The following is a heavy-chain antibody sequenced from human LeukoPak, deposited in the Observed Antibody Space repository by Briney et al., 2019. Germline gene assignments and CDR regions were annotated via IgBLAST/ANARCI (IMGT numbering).Heavy chain of an antibody. J-gene: IGHJ4*02. CDR1: GFTFSSYW. V-gene: IGHV3-74*01. Sequence: GGSLRLSCAASGFTFSSYWMHWVRQASGKGLVWVSRINSDGSSTSYADSVKGRFTISRDNAKNTLYLQMNSLRAEDTAVYYCARGRYYGSGSYLLGYWGQGTLVTVSS. CDR3: ARGRYYGSGSYLLGY. CDR2: INSDGSST. D-gene: IGHD3-10*01.